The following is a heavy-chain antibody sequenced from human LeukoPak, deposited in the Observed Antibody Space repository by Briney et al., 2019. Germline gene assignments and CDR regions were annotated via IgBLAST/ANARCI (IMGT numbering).Heavy chain of an antibody. CDR3: AREELPSLGIAAAGTILLSNAFDI. J-gene: IGHJ3*02. CDR2: TYYRSKWYN. Sequence: SQTLSLTCAISGDSVSSNSAAWNWIRQSPSRGLEWLGRTYYRSKWYNDYAVSVKSRITINPDTSKNQFSLQLNSVTPEDTAVYYCAREELPSLGIAAAGTILLSNAFDIWGQGTMVTVSS. V-gene: IGHV6-1*01. CDR1: GDSVSSNSAA. D-gene: IGHD6-13*01.